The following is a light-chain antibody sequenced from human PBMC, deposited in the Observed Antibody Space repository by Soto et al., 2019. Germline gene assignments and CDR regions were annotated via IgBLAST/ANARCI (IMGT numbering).Light chain of an antibody. CDR3: QQYNNLPPWT. V-gene: IGKV3-15*01. CDR2: GAS. CDR1: QSVSSN. Sequence: EIVMTQSPATLSVSPGERATLSCRASQSVSSNLAWYQQKPGQAPRLLIYGASTRATGIAARFSGSGSGTEFTLTISSLQSEYFVVYSCQQYNNLPPWTFGQGTKVDMK. J-gene: IGKJ1*01.